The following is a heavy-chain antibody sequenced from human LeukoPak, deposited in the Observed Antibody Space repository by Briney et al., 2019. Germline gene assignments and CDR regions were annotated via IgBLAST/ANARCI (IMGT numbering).Heavy chain of an antibody. CDR3: ARLRFLEWFHAFDM. Sequence: PSETLSLTCTVSGGSTSSYYWSWIRQPPGKGLEWIGYINNIGMTNYNPSLKNQVTISVDRSKNQVSLKLRSVTAADTAVFYCARLRFLEWFHAFDMWGQGTMVTVSS. D-gene: IGHD3-3*01. CDR1: GGSTSSYY. J-gene: IGHJ3*02. CDR2: INNIGMT. V-gene: IGHV4-59*01.